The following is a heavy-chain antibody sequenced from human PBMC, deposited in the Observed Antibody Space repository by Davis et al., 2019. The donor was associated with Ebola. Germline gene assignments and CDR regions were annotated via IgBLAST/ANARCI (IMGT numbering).Heavy chain of an antibody. CDR2: IYYSGCT. J-gene: IGHJ5*02. Sequence: SETLSLTCTVSGGSTSSYYLSRIPQPPGTGLEWIGYIYYSGCTNYNPSLKSRVTISVDTSKNQFSLKLSSVTAADTAVYYCARGNLYDSSGYYYPNWFDPWGQGTLVTVSS. CDR3: ARGNLYDSSGYYYPNWFDP. CDR1: GGSTSSYY. D-gene: IGHD3-22*01. V-gene: IGHV4-59*12.